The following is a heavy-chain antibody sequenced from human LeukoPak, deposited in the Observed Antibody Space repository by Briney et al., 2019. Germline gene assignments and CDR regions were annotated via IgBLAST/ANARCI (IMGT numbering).Heavy chain of an antibody. V-gene: IGHV1-18*01. CDR1: GYTFTSYG. J-gene: IGHJ6*02. CDR3: ARAMVRGVSLFYYYYGMDV. Sequence: ASVKVSCKASGYTFTSYGISWVRQAPGQGLEWMGWISAYNGNTNHAQKLQGRVTMTTDTSTSTAYMELRSLRSDDTAVYYCARAMVRGVSLFYYYYGMDVWGQGTTVTV. CDR2: ISAYNGNT. D-gene: IGHD3-10*01.